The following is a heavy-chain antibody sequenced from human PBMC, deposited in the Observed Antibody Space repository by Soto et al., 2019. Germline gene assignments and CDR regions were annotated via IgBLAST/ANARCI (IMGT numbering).Heavy chain of an antibody. D-gene: IGHD3-3*02. V-gene: IGHV1-69*12. Sequence: QVQLVQSGSEVKKPGSSVKVSCKASGGTFSSYAISWVRQVPEQGLEWMGGIMPIFGTPDYAQKFQGRVTITADESTSIAYMELSSLRSEDTGVYYCARDKDRPQLGGNYYYIMDVWGQGTTVTVSS. CDR2: IMPIFGTP. CDR1: GGTFSSYA. CDR3: ARDKDRPQLGGNYYYIMDV. J-gene: IGHJ6*02.